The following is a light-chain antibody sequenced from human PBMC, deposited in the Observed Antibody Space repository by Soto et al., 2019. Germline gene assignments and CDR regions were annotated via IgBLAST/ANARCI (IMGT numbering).Light chain of an antibody. CDR2: KAS. CDR3: QQYNST. Sequence: DIQRTQSPSTLSASVGDRVTITCRASQSISNWLAWYQQKQGKAPKLLIYKASSLESGVPSRFSGSGSGKEFTLTISSLQPDDFATYYCQQYNSTFGQGTKVDIK. J-gene: IGKJ1*01. V-gene: IGKV1-5*03. CDR1: QSISNW.